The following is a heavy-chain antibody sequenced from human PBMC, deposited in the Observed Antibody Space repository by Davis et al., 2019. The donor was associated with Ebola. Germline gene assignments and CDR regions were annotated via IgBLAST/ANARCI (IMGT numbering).Heavy chain of an antibody. D-gene: IGHD3-16*01. V-gene: IGHV3-23*01. CDR2: ISGSGGST. CDR1: GFTFSSYA. J-gene: IGHJ3*02. Sequence: GESLKISCAASGFTFSSYAMSWVRQAPGKGLEWVSGISGSGGSTYYADSVKGRFTISRDNSKNTLYLQMNSLRAEDTAVYYCAKRLRGSDAFDIWGQGTMVTVSS. CDR3: AKRLRGSDAFDI.